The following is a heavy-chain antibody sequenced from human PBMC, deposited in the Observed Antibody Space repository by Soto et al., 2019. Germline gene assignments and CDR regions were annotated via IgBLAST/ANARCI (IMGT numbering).Heavy chain of an antibody. J-gene: IGHJ4*02. D-gene: IGHD2-15*01. Sequence: SETLSLTCAVYGGSFSGYYWSWIRQPPGKGLEWIGYIYHSGSTYYNPSLKSRVTISVDRSKNQFSLKLSSVTAADTAVYYCARGYCSGGSCYDYWGQGTLVTVSS. CDR3: ARGYCSGGSCYDY. V-gene: IGHV4-34*01. CDR2: IYHSGST. CDR1: GGSFSGYY.